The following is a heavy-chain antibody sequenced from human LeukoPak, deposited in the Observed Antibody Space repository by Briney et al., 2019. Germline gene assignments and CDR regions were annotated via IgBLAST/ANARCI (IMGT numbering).Heavy chain of an antibody. V-gene: IGHV3-7*01. CDR2: IKKDGSEK. Sequence: GGSLRLSCAATGFTFSSYWMSWVRQAPGKGLEWVANIKKDGSEKYYVDSVKGRFTISRDNAKTSLYLQMNSLRAEDTAVYYCARHLSGVTGYTYGRGIDYWGQGTLVTVSS. D-gene: IGHD5-18*01. CDR3: ARHLSGVTGYTYGRGIDY. J-gene: IGHJ4*02. CDR1: GFTFSSYW.